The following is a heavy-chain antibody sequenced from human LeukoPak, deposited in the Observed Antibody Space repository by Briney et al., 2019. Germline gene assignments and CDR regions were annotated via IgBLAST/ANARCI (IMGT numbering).Heavy chain of an antibody. CDR1: GYTFTSYG. J-gene: IGHJ6*02. CDR2: ISAYNGNT. Sequence: GASVKVSCKASGYTFTSYGISWVRQAPGQGLEWMGWISAYNGNTNYAQKLQGRVTMTTDTSTSTAYMELRSLRSDDTAVYYCARDVSPENSGYDWAIYYYYSMDVWGQGTTVTVSS. D-gene: IGHD5-12*01. V-gene: IGHV1-18*01. CDR3: ARDVSPENSGYDWAIYYYYSMDV.